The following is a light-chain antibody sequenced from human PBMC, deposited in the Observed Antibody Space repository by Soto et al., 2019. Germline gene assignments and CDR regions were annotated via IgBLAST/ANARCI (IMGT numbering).Light chain of an antibody. CDR1: QGISSW. Sequence: DIQMTQSPSSVSASVGDRVTITCRASQGISSWLAWYQQKPGKAPKLLIYAASTLESGVPSRFSATVSGTEFSLTITSLQPEDFATYYCQQLFDSPITFGQGTRLEIK. J-gene: IGKJ5*01. CDR2: AAS. V-gene: IGKV1-12*01. CDR3: QQLFDSPIT.